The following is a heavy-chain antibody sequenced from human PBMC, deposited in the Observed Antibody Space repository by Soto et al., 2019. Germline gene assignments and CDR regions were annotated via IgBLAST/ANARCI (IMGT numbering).Heavy chain of an antibody. CDR2: IIPIFGTA. V-gene: IGHV1-69*13. CDR1: GGTFSSYA. Sequence: SVKVSCKASGGTFSSYAISWVRQAPGQGLEWMGGIIPIFGTANYAQKFQGRVTITADESTSTAYMELSSLRSEDTAVYYCARDRHSSSDYYYGTDVWGKGPTVTVSS. D-gene: IGHD6-6*01. J-gene: IGHJ6*04. CDR3: ARDRHSSSDYYYGTDV.